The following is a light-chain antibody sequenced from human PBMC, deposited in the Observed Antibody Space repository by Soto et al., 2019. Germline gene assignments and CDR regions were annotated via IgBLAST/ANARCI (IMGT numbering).Light chain of an antibody. CDR3: AAWDDSLSGPV. CDR2: ANS. V-gene: IGLV1-47*02. Sequence: QSVLTQPPSASGTPGQRVTISCSGSSSNIGTNYVYWYQHLPGTAPKLLIYANSQRPSGVPDRFSGSKSGTSASLAISGLRSEDEADYYCAAWDDSLSGPVFGGGNQLTVL. J-gene: IGLJ3*02. CDR1: SSNIGTNY.